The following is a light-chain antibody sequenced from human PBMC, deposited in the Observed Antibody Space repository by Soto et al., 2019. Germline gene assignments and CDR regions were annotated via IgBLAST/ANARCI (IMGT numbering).Light chain of an antibody. V-gene: IGKV1-5*01. CDR2: DAS. CDR1: QSISSW. Sequence: DIQMTQSPSTLSASVGDRVTITCRASQSISSWLAWYRQKPGKAPKLLIYDASNLESGVPSTFSGSGSGTEFTLTISSLQPDDLATYYCQPYYTYWQTVGQVTKVDIK. CDR3: QPYYTYWQT. J-gene: IGKJ1*01.